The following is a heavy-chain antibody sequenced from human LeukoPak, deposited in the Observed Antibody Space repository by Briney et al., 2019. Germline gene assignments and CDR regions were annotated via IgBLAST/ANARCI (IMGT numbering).Heavy chain of an antibody. CDR1: GYTFITYY. D-gene: IGHD5-18*01. CDR3: ARPVDTASLVY. J-gene: IGHJ4*02. CDR2: IKPIGGSA. V-gene: IGHV1-46*01. Sequence: ASVKVSCKAPGYTFITYYMHWVRQAPGQGLEWMGIIKPIGGSAYYAQKFQGRVTMTSDVSTSTFHMEQSSLRSEDTAVYYCARPVDTASLVYWRQATQVSVSS.